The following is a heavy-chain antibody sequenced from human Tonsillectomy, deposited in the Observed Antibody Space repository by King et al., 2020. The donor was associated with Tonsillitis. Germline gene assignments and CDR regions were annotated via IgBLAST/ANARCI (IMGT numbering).Heavy chain of an antibody. CDR1: GGSISSYY. Sequence: LQLQESGPGLVKPSETLSLTCTVSGGSISSYYWSWIRQPPGKGLEWIGYIYYSGSTNYNPSLKSRVTISVDTSKNQFSLKLSSVTAADTAVYYCARDVSYYDVWRGYYYYMDVWGKGTTVTVSS. CDR2: IYYSGST. J-gene: IGHJ6*03. D-gene: IGHD3-3*01. CDR3: ARDVSYYDVWRGYYYYMDV. V-gene: IGHV4-59*01.